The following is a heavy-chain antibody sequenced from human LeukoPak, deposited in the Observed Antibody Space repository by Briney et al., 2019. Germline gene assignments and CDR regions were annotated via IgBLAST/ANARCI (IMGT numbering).Heavy chain of an antibody. CDR1: NGSISSGGYY. CDR2: IYHTGST. CDR3: ARAPFYYNSGGKYFDY. V-gene: IGHV4-30-2*01. D-gene: IGHD3-22*01. Sequence: SETLSLTCTVSNGSISSGGYYWSWIRQPPGKGLEWIGYIYHTGSTYYNPSLKSRVTISVDKSKNQFSLKLSSVTAADTAVYYCARAPFYYNSGGKYFDYWGQGTLVTVSS. J-gene: IGHJ4*02.